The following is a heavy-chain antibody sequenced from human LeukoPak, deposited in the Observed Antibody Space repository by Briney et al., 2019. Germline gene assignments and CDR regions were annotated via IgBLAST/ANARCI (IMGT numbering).Heavy chain of an antibody. D-gene: IGHD2-8*01. CDR2: ISSSSSTI. CDR3: ARDEEVYRKNAFDI. Sequence: GGSLRLSRAASGFTVSSYSMDWARQAPGKGLEWVSYISSSSSTIYYADSVKGRFTISRDNDKNSLYLQMNSLRAEDTAVYYCARDEEVYRKNAFDIWGQGTMVTVSS. CDR1: GFTVSSYS. V-gene: IGHV3-48*01. J-gene: IGHJ3*02.